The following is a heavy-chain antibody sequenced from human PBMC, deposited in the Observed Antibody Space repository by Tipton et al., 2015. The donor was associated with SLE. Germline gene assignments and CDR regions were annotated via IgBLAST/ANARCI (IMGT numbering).Heavy chain of an antibody. Sequence: SLRLSCAASGFNFRRHWMDWARQVPGKGLVWLSRMNSDGSNVFYADSVMGRFTISRDNAKNTVYLQMNSLRAEDSALYYCVREGDTAFDYWGQGTLVSVSS. V-gene: IGHV3-74*01. CDR3: VREGDTAFDY. CDR2: MNSDGSNV. J-gene: IGHJ4*02. D-gene: IGHD5-18*01. CDR1: GFNFRRHW.